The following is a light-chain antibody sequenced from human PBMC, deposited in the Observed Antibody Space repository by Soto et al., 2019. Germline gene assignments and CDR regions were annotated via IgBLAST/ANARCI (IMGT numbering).Light chain of an antibody. CDR3: QQRSNWPPNLT. V-gene: IGKV3-11*01. CDR1: QSVSSY. CDR2: DAS. J-gene: IGKJ4*01. Sequence: EIVLTQSPATLSLSPGERATLSCRASQSVSSYLAWYQQKPGQAPRLLIYDASNRATGIPARFSGSGSGTDFTLTISSLGPEDFAVYYCQQRSNWPPNLTFGRDQGGDQT.